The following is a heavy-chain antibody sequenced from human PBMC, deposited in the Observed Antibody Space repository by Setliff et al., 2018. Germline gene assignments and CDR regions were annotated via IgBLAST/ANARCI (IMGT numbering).Heavy chain of an antibody. CDR1: GVSFSDYY. V-gene: IGHV4-34*01. CDR2: INHSGTT. J-gene: IGHJ4*02. D-gene: IGHD3-3*01. CDR3: RFWDGSYKNDY. Sequence: SETLSLTCTVYGVSFSDYYWGWVRQSPGKGLDWIGEINHSGTTNYDPSLEGRISISVDTSKRQFSLKLTSVTAADMAAYYCRFWDGSYKNDYWGQGTLVTVSS.